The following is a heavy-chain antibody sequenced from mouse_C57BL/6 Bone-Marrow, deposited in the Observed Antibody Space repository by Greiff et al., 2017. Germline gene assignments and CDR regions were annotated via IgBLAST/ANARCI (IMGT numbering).Heavy chain of an antibody. CDR2: FYPGSGSI. J-gene: IGHJ3*01. V-gene: IGHV1-62-2*01. CDR1: GYTFTEYT. CDR3: ARHEEDDGTQAWFAY. D-gene: IGHD2-3*01. Sequence: QVQLQQSGAELVKPGASVKLSCKASGYTFTEYTIHWVKQRSGQGLEWIGWFYPGSGSIKYTEKFKDKDTLPADKSSSTVSLELSRLTSADYAVFFCARHEEDDGTQAWFAYWGQGTLVTVSA.